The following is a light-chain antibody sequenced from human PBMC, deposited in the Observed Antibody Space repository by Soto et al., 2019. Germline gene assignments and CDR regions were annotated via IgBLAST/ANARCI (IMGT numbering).Light chain of an antibody. CDR3: QQRSTWPT. CDR2: DTF. J-gene: IGKJ1*01. V-gene: IGKV3-11*01. CDR1: QSVSNR. Sequence: EIVLTQSPATLSLSPGERATLSVRASQSVSNRLAWYQQKPGQAPRLLVYDTFNRATGIPTRFSGSVSGPDFSLTISGLEPEDSAVYYCQQRSTWPTFGQGTKVDIK.